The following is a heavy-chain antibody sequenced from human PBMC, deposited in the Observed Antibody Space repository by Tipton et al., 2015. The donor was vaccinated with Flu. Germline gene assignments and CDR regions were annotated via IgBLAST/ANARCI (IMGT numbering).Heavy chain of an antibody. Sequence: SLRLSCAASGFNFEDSTMHWVRQVSGKGLEWVSGISWNSGKPGYGQIAYAASVKGRFTISRDDAENSLYLQMNSLRAEDTAVYYCARDHPPSITVLGEITDYFGMAVWGQGTTVTVSS. V-gene: IGHV3-9*01. CDR1: GFNFEDST. CDR2: ISWNSGKPGYGQI. CDR3: ARDHPPSITVLGEITDYFGMAV. D-gene: IGHD3-3*01. J-gene: IGHJ6*02.